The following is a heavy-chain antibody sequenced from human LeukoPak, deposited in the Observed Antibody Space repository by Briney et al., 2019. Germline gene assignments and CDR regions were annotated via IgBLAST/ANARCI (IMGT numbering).Heavy chain of an antibody. Sequence: SETLSLTCTVSGGSISSYYWSWIRQPPGKGLEWIGYIYYSGSTNYNPSLKSRVTISVDTSKNQFSLKLSSVTAADTAVYYCARGQNSRSNIDFDYWGQGTLVTVSS. J-gene: IGHJ4*02. D-gene: IGHD6-13*01. V-gene: IGHV4-59*01. CDR3: ARGQNSRSNIDFDY. CDR1: GGSISSYY. CDR2: IYYSGST.